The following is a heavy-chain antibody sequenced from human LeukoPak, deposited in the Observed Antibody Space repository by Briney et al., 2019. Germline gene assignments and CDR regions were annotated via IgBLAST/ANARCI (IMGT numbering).Heavy chain of an antibody. CDR2: ISGSGGST. V-gene: IGHV3-23*01. Sequence: GGSLRLSCAASGFTFSNYAMSWVRQAPGKGLEWVSAISGSGGSTYYADSVRGRFTISRDNAKNSLYLQMNSLRAEDTAVYYCARDRSTVTTWVDYWGQGTLVTVSS. CDR3: ARDRSTVTTWVDY. CDR1: GFTFSNYA. D-gene: IGHD4-17*01. J-gene: IGHJ4*02.